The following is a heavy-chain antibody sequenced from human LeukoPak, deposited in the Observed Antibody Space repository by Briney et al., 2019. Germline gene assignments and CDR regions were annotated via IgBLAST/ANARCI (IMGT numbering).Heavy chain of an antibody. J-gene: IGHJ5*02. CDR3: AREVVVVVAEGGWFDP. CDR2: IIPILGIA. D-gene: IGHD2-15*01. V-gene: IGHV1-69*04. CDR1: GGTFSSYA. Sequence: ASVKVSCKASGGTFSSYAISWVRQGPGQGLEWMGRIIPILGIANYAQKFQGRVTITADESTSTAYMELSSLRSEDTAVYYCAREVVVVVAEGGWFDPWGQGTLVTVPS.